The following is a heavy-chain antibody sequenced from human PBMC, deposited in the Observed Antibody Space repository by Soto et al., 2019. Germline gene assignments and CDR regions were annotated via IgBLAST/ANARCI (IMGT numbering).Heavy chain of an antibody. Sequence: GGSLRLSCAASGFTFSDYYMSWIRQAPGKGLEWVSYISSSGSTTYYADSVKGRFTISRDNSKNTLYLQMNSLRAEDTAVYYCAKGGLKDYGDFYDAFDIWGQGTMVTVSS. V-gene: IGHV3-11*01. J-gene: IGHJ3*02. CDR3: AKGGLKDYGDFYDAFDI. D-gene: IGHD4-17*01. CDR1: GFTFSDYY. CDR2: ISSSGSTT.